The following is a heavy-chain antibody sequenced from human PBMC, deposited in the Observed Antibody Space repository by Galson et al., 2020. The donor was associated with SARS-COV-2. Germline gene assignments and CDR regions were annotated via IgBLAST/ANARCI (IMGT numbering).Heavy chain of an antibody. CDR3: TTDRDYDYVWGSYRYFDY. Sequence: GESLQISCAASGFTFSNAWMSWVRQAPGKGLEWVGRIKSKTDGGTTDYAAPGKGSFTISRDDSKNTLYLQMNSLKTEDTAVYYCTTDRDYDYVWGSYRYFDYWGQGTLVTVSS. J-gene: IGHJ4*02. CDR2: IKSKTDGGTT. CDR1: GFTFSNAW. D-gene: IGHD3-16*02. V-gene: IGHV3-15*01.